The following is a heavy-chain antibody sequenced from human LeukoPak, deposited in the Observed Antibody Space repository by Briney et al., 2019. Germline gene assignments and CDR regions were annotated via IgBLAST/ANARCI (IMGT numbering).Heavy chain of an antibody. J-gene: IGHJ3*02. CDR3: ARATYYYDSTHPNDAFDI. CDR1: GGTFSSYA. CDR2: IIPIFGTA. D-gene: IGHD3-22*01. V-gene: IGHV1-69*05. Sequence: SVKVSCKASGGTFSSYAISWVRQAPGQGLEWMGRIIPIFGTANYAQKFQGRVTITTDESTSTAYMELSSLRSEDTAVYYCARATYYYDSTHPNDAFDIWGQGTMVTFSS.